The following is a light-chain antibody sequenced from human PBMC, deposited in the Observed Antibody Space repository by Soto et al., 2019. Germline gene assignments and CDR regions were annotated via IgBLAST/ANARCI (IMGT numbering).Light chain of an antibody. V-gene: IGKV3-15*01. CDR3: QQFHNWPPIT. CDR2: GAS. Sequence: EIVMTQSPATLSVSPGERGTLSCRASQSISSKLAWYQQKPGQAPRLLIYGASTRATGIPVRFSGSGSGTEFTLTVPSLQPEDFAVYYCQQFHNWPPITFGQGTRLEI. CDR1: QSISSK. J-gene: IGKJ5*01.